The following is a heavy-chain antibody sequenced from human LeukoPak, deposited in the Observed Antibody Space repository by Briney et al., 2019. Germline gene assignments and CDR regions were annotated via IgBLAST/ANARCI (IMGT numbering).Heavy chain of an antibody. Sequence: GASVKVSCKASGGTFSSYAISWVRQAPGQGLEWMGRITPIFGTANYAQKFQGRVTITTDESTSTAYMELSSLRSEDTAVYYCARGRVVVVTEYDAFDIWGQGTMVTVSS. J-gene: IGHJ3*02. D-gene: IGHD2-21*02. V-gene: IGHV1-69*05. CDR1: GGTFSSYA. CDR3: ARGRVVVVTEYDAFDI. CDR2: ITPIFGTA.